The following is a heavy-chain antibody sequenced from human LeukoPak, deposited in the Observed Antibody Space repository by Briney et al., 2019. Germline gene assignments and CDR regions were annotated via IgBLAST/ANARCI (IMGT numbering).Heavy chain of an antibody. Sequence: PSETLSLTCAVYGGSLSGYYWSWIRQPPGKGLEWIGEVHLDGRTNYNPSLKSRLTVSVDLSENHISLKLTSVTAADTAVYYCAREGGFYRPLDYSGQGTLVTVSS. V-gene: IGHV4-34*01. CDR3: AREGGFYRPLDY. D-gene: IGHD3-3*01. J-gene: IGHJ4*02. CDR1: GGSLSGYY. CDR2: VHLDGRT.